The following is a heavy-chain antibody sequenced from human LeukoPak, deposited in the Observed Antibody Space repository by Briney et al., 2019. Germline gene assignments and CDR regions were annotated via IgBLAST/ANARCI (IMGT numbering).Heavy chain of an antibody. CDR3: ARPPKPYCSSTSCYHFDY. CDR1: GFTFSSYA. CDR2: ISYDGSNK. V-gene: IGHV3-30-3*01. D-gene: IGHD2-2*01. J-gene: IGHJ4*02. Sequence: PGGSLRLSCAASGFTFSSYAMHWVRQAPGKGLEWVAVISYDGSNKYYADSVKGRFTISRDNSKNTLYLQMDSLRAEDTAVYYCARPPKPYCSSTSCYHFDYWGQGTLVTVSS.